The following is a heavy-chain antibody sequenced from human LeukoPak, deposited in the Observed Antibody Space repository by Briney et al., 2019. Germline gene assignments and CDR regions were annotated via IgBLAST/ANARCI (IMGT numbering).Heavy chain of an antibody. CDR2: ISSSSSYI. Sequence: GGSLRLSCAASGFTFSGYSMNWVRQAPGKGLEWVSSISSSSSYIYYADSVKGRFTISRDNAKNSLYLQMNSLRAEDTAVYYCARLRITMVRGVSYYFDYWGQGTLVTVSS. D-gene: IGHD3-10*01. V-gene: IGHV3-21*01. CDR3: ARLRITMVRGVSYYFDY. CDR1: GFTFSGYS. J-gene: IGHJ4*02.